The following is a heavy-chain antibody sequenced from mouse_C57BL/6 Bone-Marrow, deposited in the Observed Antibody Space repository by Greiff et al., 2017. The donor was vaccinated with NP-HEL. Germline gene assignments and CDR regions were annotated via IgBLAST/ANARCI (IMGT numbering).Heavy chain of an antibody. CDR2: IHPNSGST. CDR3: ARKGDYYGSSFHWYFDV. Sequence: VQLQQPGAELVKPGASVKLSCKASGYTFTSYWMHWVKQRPGQGLEWIGMIHPNSGSTNYNEKFKSKATLTVDKSSSTAYMQLSSLTSEDSAVYYCARKGDYYGSSFHWYFDVWGTGTTVTVSS. V-gene: IGHV1-64*01. D-gene: IGHD1-1*01. J-gene: IGHJ1*03. CDR1: GYTFTSYW.